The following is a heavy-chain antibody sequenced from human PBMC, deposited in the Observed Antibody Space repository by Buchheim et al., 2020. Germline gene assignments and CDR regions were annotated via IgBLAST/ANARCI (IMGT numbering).Heavy chain of an antibody. J-gene: IGHJ4*02. Sequence: EVRLLESGGGLVQRGGSLRLSCAASGFTFSSYAMSWVRQAPGKGLEWVSGISGSGGSTYYTDSVKGRFTLSRDNSKNTLYLQMNSLGAEDTAVYYCAKGGYSFGYYFDYWGQGTL. CDR3: AKGGYSFGYYFDY. CDR1: GFTFSSYA. V-gene: IGHV3-23*01. CDR2: ISGSGGST. D-gene: IGHD5-18*01.